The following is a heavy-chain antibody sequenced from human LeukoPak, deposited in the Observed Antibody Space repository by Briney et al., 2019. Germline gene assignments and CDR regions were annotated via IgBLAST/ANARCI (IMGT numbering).Heavy chain of an antibody. CDR1: GFTFSSYA. CDR3: ANSPKSDY. J-gene: IGHJ4*02. V-gene: IGHV3-23*01. Sequence: GGSLRLSCAASGFTFSSYAMSWFRQAPGKGLEWLSAISGSGGSTYYADSVQGRFTISRDNSKNTLYLQMSSLRAEDTAVYYCANSPKSDYWGQGTLVTVSS. CDR2: ISGSGGST.